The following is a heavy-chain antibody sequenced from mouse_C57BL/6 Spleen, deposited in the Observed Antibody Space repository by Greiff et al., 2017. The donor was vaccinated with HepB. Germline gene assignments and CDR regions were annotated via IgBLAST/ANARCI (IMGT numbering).Heavy chain of an antibody. D-gene: IGHD4-1*02. V-gene: IGHV1-64*01. Sequence: VQLPQPGAELVKPGASVQLSCKASGYTFTSYWMHWVKQRPGQGLEWIGLIHPNSGRTNYNEKFKSKATLPVDKSSSTAYMQLSSLTSEDSAVYYLAKANWDGGFADWGQGTRVTVSA. CDR3: AKANWDGGFAD. CDR1: GYTFTSYW. J-gene: IGHJ3*01. CDR2: IHPNSGRT.